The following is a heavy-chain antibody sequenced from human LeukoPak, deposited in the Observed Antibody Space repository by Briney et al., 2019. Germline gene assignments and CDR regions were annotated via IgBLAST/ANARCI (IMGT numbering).Heavy chain of an antibody. J-gene: IGHJ4*02. CDR3: VAVTAISLPNFDY. V-gene: IGHV3-23*01. CDR1: GFTFSSYA. D-gene: IGHD2-21*02. CDR2: ISGSGGST. Sequence: GGSLRLSCAASGFTFSSYAMSWVRQAPGKGLEWVSAISGSGGSTYYADSVKGRFTISRDNSKNTLYLQMNSLRAEDTAVYYCVAVTAISLPNFDYWGQGTLVTVSS.